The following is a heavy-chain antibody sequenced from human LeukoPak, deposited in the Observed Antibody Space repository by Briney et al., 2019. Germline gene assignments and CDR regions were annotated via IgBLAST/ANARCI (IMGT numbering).Heavy chain of an antibody. J-gene: IGHJ4*02. CDR1: GFTFHDYA. CDR2: ISGSGGST. V-gene: IGHV3-23*01. CDR3: AKGVGVRGIIPQTLDY. D-gene: IGHD3-10*01. Sequence: GGSLRLSCAASGFTFHDYAVHSVRQAPGKGLEWVSAISGSGGSTYYADSVKGRFTISRDNSKNTLYLQMNSLRVDDTATYYCAKGVGVRGIIPQTLDYWGQGTLVLVSS.